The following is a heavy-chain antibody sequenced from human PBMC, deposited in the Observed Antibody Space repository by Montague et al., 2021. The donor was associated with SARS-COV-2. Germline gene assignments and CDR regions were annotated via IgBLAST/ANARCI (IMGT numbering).Heavy chain of an antibody. Sequence: SETLSLTCTVSGGSIRSSCYYWGWLRQRPGKGLEWIGGIYDSGSTYYYPSLKSRVTVSEDTSKNQFSLKPSAETAADTAVYYCARHRITIFLGRMFDFWGQGTLVTVSS. CDR1: GGSIRSSCYY. CDR3: ARHRITIFLGRMFDF. J-gene: IGHJ4*02. V-gene: IGHV4-39*01. D-gene: IGHD3-9*01. CDR2: IYDSGST.